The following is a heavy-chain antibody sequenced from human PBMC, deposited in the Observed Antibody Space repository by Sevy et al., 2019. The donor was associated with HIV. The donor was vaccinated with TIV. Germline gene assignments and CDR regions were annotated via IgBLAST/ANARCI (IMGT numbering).Heavy chain of an antibody. CDR2: ISSSGSAI. J-gene: IGHJ4*02. CDR3: ARITGWRFDY. CDR1: GFTLSDYY. Sequence: GGSLRLSCPASGFTLSDYYMSWIRQAPGKGLEWISYISSSGSAIYYAYSVKGRFTISRDNAKNSLYLQMNSLRAEDTAVYYCARITGWRFDYWGQGTLVTVSS. V-gene: IGHV3-11*04. D-gene: IGHD6-19*01.